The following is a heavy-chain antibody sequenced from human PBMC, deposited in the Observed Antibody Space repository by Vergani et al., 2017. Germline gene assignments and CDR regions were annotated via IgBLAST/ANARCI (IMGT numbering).Heavy chain of an antibody. D-gene: IGHD1-1*01. J-gene: IGHJ4*02. Sequence: QVQLVESGGGVVQPGRSLRLSCAASGFTFSSYAMHWVRQAPGKGLEWVAVISYDGSNKYYADSVKGRFTISRDNSKNTLYLQMNSLRAEDTAVYYCARGRHVVAWGEGTLGTVS. CDR1: GFTFSSYA. CDR3: ARGRHVVA. V-gene: IGHV3-30-3*01. CDR2: ISYDGSNK.